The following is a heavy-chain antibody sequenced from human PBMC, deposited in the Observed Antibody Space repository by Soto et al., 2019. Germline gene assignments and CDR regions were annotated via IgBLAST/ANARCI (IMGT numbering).Heavy chain of an antibody. CDR3: ARSGTYVSSRSGMDV. J-gene: IGHJ6*02. Sequence: QVQLVQSGAEVKEPGSSVKVSCEASGGSFETFIMNWVRQTPGRGLEWMGGVVPILGTPTYAERFKGKVKISATRSAGTTKMEGASRRSEGSGIYYCARSGTYVSSRSGMDVWGQGATVIGSS. CDR2: VVPILGTP. V-gene: IGHV1-69*01. CDR1: GGSFETFI. D-gene: IGHD3-16*01.